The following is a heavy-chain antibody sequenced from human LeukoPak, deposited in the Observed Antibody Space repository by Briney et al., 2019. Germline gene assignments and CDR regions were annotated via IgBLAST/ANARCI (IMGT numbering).Heavy chain of an antibody. CDR1: GDSISSSPYN. Sequence: PSETLSLTCTVSGDSISSSPYNWGWIRQPPGKGLEWIGSIHYSGSAYYNPSLKSRVTKSVDTSKNQFSLILTSVTAADTAVYYCARHDGYCSSINCYGGWFDPRGQGTLVTVSS. CDR3: ARHDGYCSSINCYGGWFDP. D-gene: IGHD2-2*01. V-gene: IGHV4-39*01. J-gene: IGHJ5*02. CDR2: IHYSGSA.